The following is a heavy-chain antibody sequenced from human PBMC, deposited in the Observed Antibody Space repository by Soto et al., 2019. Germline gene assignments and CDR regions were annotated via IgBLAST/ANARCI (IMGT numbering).Heavy chain of an antibody. Sequence: QLQLQQSGPGLVKPSETLSLTCTVSGGSITNGNYHWGWIRQPPGKGLEWIGSIYYSGNTYYNPSLKSRVTLSVDTSKSQFSLRLSSVTAADTAVYYCAKPGRFGELSFFDYWGQGTLVTVSS. CDR2: IYYSGNT. CDR3: AKPGRFGELSFFDY. V-gene: IGHV4-39*01. J-gene: IGHJ4*02. D-gene: IGHD3-10*01. CDR1: GGSITNGNYH.